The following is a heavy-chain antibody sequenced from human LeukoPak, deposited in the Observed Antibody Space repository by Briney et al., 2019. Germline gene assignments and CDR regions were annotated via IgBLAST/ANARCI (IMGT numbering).Heavy chain of an antibody. D-gene: IGHD6-13*01. CDR2: IDWDDDK. Sequence: SGPTLVKPTQTLTLTCTFSGFSLSTSGVGVGWIRQPPGKALEWLALIDWDDDKYYSTSLKTRLTISKDTSKNQVVLTMTNMDPVDTATYYCARIWKGIAAAGTHDAFDIWGQGTMVTVSS. V-gene: IGHV2-70*01. CDR3: ARIWKGIAAAGTHDAFDI. J-gene: IGHJ3*02. CDR1: GFSLSTSGVG.